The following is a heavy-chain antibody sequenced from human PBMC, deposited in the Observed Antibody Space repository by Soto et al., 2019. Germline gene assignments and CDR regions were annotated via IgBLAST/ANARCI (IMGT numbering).Heavy chain of an antibody. Sequence: QVQLVESGGGVGQPGRSLRLSCAASGFTFSSYAMHWVRQAPGKGLEWVAVISYDGSNKYYADSVKGRFTISRDNSKNALYLQMNSLRAEDTAVYYCASLVGATTLYGFDYWGQGTLVTVSS. CDR2: ISYDGSNK. V-gene: IGHV3-30-3*01. D-gene: IGHD1-26*01. CDR3: ASLVGATTLYGFDY. J-gene: IGHJ4*02. CDR1: GFTFSSYA.